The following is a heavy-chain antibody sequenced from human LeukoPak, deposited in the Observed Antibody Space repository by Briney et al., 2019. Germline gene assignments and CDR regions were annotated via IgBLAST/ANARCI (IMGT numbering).Heavy chain of an antibody. CDR2: IRYDGSNK. CDR1: GFTFSSYG. Sequence: GGSLRLSCAASGFTFSSYGMHWVRQAPGKGLEWVAFIRYDGSNKYYADSVKGRFTISRDNSKNTLYLQMNSLRAEDTAVYYCAKDHSLLRNYYMDVWGKGTTVTISS. V-gene: IGHV3-30*02. CDR3: AKDHSLLRNYYMDV. D-gene: IGHD3-10*01. J-gene: IGHJ6*03.